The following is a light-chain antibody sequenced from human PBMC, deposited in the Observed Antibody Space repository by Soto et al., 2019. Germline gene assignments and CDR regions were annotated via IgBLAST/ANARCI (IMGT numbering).Light chain of an antibody. CDR1: QSVSTNY. CDR2: AAS. Sequence: EIVLTQSPATLSLSPGARATLSCRASQSVSTNYLAWYRQRPGQAPGPLIYAASSRAPGISDRFSGSGSGTDVTLTISRLEPEDFAVYYCQQYGSVPWTFGQGTTVEIK. CDR3: QQYGSVPWT. V-gene: IGKV3-20*01. J-gene: IGKJ1*01.